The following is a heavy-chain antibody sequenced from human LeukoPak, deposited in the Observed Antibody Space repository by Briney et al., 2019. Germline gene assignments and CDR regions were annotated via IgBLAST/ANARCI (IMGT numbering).Heavy chain of an antibody. D-gene: IGHD5-12*01. CDR2: ISNSGST. V-gene: IGHV4-61*01. CDR3: ARDGSYSGYDSRAFDI. J-gene: IGHJ3*02. CDR1: GGSFNRGTFF. Sequence: SETLSLTCAVSGGSFNRGTFFWTWIRQPPGKGLEWIGYISNSGSTNYNPSLKSRVTISSDTSKTQFSLRLTSVTAADTAVYYCARDGSYSGYDSRAFDIWGQGTMVTVSS.